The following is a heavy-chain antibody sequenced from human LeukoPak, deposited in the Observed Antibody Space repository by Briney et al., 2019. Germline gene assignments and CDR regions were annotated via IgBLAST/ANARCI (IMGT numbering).Heavy chain of an antibody. CDR3: AKDPGVVPAHYFDY. CDR1: EFIFSNYW. Sequence: GGSLRLSCAASEFIFSNYWMSWVRQAPGKGLEWVANIKPDGSEKNYVDSVRGRFTISRDNAKSSVFLQMNSLRAEDTAVYYCAKDPGVVPAHYFDYWGQGTLVTVSS. CDR2: IKPDGSEK. D-gene: IGHD2-2*01. V-gene: IGHV3-7*03. J-gene: IGHJ4*02.